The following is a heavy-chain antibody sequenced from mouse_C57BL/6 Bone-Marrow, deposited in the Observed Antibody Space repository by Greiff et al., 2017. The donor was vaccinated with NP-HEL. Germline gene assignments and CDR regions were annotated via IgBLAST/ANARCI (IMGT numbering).Heavy chain of an antibody. CDR2: IWSGGST. J-gene: IGHJ2*01. CDR1: GFSLTSYG. D-gene: IGHD4-1*01. CDR3: ARILGYYFDY. V-gene: IGHV2-2*01. Sequence: QVQLQQSGPGLVQPSQSLSITCTVSGFSLTSYGVHWVRQSPGKGLEWLGVIWSGGSTDYNAAFISRLSISKDNSTSQVFFKMNSLQADDTAIYYCARILGYYFDYWGQGTTLTVSS.